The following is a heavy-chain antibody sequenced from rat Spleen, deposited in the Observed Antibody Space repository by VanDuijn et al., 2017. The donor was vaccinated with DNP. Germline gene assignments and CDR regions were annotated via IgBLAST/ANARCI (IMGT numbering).Heavy chain of an antibody. D-gene: IGHD5-1*01. CDR2: ITSSGGNT. Sequence: EVQLVESGGDLVQPGRSLKLSCVASRFTFNNYWMTWIRQVPGKGLDWVASITSSGGNTYYPDSVKGRFTISRDNAKNTLYLQMNSLISEDTATYYCARDRTGTWFAYWGQGTLVTVSS. J-gene: IGHJ3*01. CDR3: ARDRTGTWFAY. CDR1: RFTFNNYW. V-gene: IGHV5-31*01.